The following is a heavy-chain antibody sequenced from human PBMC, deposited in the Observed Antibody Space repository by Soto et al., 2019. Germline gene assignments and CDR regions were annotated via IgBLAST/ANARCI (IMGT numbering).Heavy chain of an antibody. J-gene: IGHJ4*02. V-gene: IGHV3-53*01. Sequence: EVQLVESGGGLIQPGGSLRLSCAASGFTVSSNYMSWVRQAPGKGLEWVSVIYSGGSTYYADSVKGRFTISRDNSKNTLVLQKNSPRAEDTAVDLWASRGIAVGCRHFDGHWGQGTLVTVSS. CDR3: ASRGIAVGCRHFDGH. D-gene: IGHD6-19*01. CDR2: IYSGGST. CDR1: GFTVSSNY.